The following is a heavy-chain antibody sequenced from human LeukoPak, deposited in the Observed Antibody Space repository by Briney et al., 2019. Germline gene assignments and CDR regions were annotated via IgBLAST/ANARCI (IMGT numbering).Heavy chain of an antibody. Sequence: SETLSLTCTVSGYSISSGYYWGWIRQPPGKGLEWIGRIYTSGSTNYNPSLKSRVTMSVDTSKNQFSLKLSSVTAADTAVYYCARAAMPNMIYYDSSGPQTHFDYWGQGTLVTVSS. CDR3: ARAAMPNMIYYDSSGPQTHFDY. J-gene: IGHJ4*02. CDR2: IYTSGST. V-gene: IGHV4-38-2*02. D-gene: IGHD3-22*01. CDR1: GYSISSGYY.